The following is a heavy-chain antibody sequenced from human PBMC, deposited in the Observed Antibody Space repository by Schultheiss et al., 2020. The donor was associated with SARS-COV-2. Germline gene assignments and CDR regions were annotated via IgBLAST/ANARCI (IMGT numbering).Heavy chain of an antibody. V-gene: IGHV3-23*01. CDR2: ISGSGGST. D-gene: IGHD6-13*01. CDR1: GFTFSSYA. CDR3: TTEEGYTTTWYAHYFGY. Sequence: GGSLRLSCAASGFTFSSYAMSWVRQAPGKGLEWVSAISGSGGSTYYADSVKGRFTISRDNSKNTLYLQMNSLKTEDTAVYYCTTEEGYTTTWYAHYFGYWGQGTLVTVSS. J-gene: IGHJ4*02.